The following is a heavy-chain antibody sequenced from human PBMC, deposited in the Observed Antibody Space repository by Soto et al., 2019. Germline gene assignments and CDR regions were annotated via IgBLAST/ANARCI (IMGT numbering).Heavy chain of an antibody. D-gene: IGHD2-15*01. CDR1: GFTFSSFG. Sequence: VQLVESGGGLVKPGGSLRLSCATSGFTFSSFGMHWVRQAPGKGLEWVAVIWHDGSNKYYADSVKGRFNISRDNFEKTLYLQMNSLRAEDTAVYYCARDSGDVVGGQGTLVTVSS. J-gene: IGHJ4*02. CDR2: IWHDGSNK. CDR3: ARDSGDVV. V-gene: IGHV3-33*01.